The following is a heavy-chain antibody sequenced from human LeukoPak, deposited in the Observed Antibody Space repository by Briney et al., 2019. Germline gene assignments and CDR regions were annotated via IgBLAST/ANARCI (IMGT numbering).Heavy chain of an antibody. V-gene: IGHV3-74*01. Sequence: PGGSLRLSCTASGFPYCSTSMHWVRQAPGKGLEWVSGIQRDGASPTYADSVKGRFIISRDNAKGSVYLQLNILRAEDTAVYYCSRGHYGPDYWGQGTLVTVSS. CDR1: GFPYCSTS. CDR2: IQRDGASP. D-gene: IGHD3-16*01. J-gene: IGHJ4*02. CDR3: SRGHYGPDY.